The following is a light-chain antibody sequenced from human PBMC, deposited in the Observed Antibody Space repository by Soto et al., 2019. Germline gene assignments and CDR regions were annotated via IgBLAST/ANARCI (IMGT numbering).Light chain of an antibody. Sequence: EIVLTQSPGTLSLSPGERATLSCRASQSVSSTYLAWYQQKPGQAPRLLIYGASSCATGITDRFSGSGSGTDFTLTISRPEPEDFALYYCKHYGRSSWTFGQGTKVAI. CDR3: KHYGRSSWT. CDR2: GAS. J-gene: IGKJ1*01. V-gene: IGKV3-20*01. CDR1: QSVSSTY.